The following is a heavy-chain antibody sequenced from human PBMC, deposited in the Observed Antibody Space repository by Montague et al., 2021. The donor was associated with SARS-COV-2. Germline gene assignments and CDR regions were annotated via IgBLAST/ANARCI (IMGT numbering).Heavy chain of an antibody. D-gene: IGHD4-17*01. CDR3: VRDTGSAQAGFDA. Sequence: CAISGDSVWSNTAAWNWIRQSPSGGLEWLGGPNYRSKWTSDYATSVEGRISIDPDTSKNQFFLHLRSVTPEDTGVYYCVRDTGSAQAGFDAWGQGTLVTVSS. CDR2: PNYRSKWTS. CDR1: GDSVWSNTAA. J-gene: IGHJ4*02. V-gene: IGHV6-1*01.